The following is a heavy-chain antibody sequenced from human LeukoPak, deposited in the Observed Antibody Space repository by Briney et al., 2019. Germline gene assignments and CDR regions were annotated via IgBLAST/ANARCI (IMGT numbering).Heavy chain of an antibody. CDR3: AKGYYDSSGYSRDAFDI. V-gene: IGHV3-74*01. J-gene: IGHJ3*02. CDR2: INTDGSST. D-gene: IGHD3-22*01. CDR1: GFTFSSYW. Sequence: GGSLRLSCAASGFTFSSYWMHWVRQAPGKGLVWVSRINTDGSSTSYADSVKGRFTISRDNAKNTLYLQMNSLRAEDTALYYCAKGYYDSSGYSRDAFDIWGQGTMVTVSS.